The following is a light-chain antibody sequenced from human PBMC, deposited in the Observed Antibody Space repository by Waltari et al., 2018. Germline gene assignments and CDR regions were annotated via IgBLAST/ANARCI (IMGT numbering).Light chain of an antibody. V-gene: IGKV2-30*02. Sequence: QRLGHGDWDTCCLLFEQGPGQATRRRIFMFSTRESGVPDRLSGSGSGTEFTLKISRVKADDVGVYYCMQGTYWPYTFGQGTRLDIK. CDR3: MQGTYWPYT. CDR2: MFS. CDR1: QRLGHGDWDTC. J-gene: IGKJ2*01.